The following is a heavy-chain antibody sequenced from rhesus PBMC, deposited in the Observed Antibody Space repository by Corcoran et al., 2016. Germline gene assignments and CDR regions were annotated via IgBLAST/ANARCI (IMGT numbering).Heavy chain of an antibody. V-gene: IGHV4S7*01. CDR1: GGSISGGYY. CDR3: ARGGSGNWYFDI. Sequence: QVQLQESGPGLVKPSETLSLTCAVSGGSISGGYYWGWIRQHPGKGLEWIGNINGNIPNTDHSPSLRSRVPISKDTSKNQFSLKLSSVTAADTAVYYCARGGSGNWYFDIWGPGTPITISS. CDR2: INGNIPNT. J-gene: IGHJ2*01. D-gene: IGHD6-13*01.